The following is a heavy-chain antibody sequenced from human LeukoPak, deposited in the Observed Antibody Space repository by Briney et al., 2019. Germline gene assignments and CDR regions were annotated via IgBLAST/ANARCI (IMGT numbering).Heavy chain of an antibody. CDR2: TYYRSKWYN. CDR3: ARDMGTTGWYTFDY. V-gene: IGHV6-1*01. Sequence: SQTLSLTCAISGDSVSSKNGAWNWIRQSPSGGLEWLGRTYYRSKWYNDYAEFIQGRITINPDTSKNQFSLQLNSVTPEDTAVYFCARDMGTTGWYTFDYWGQGTLVTVSS. D-gene: IGHD6-19*01. CDR1: GDSVSSKNGA. J-gene: IGHJ4*02.